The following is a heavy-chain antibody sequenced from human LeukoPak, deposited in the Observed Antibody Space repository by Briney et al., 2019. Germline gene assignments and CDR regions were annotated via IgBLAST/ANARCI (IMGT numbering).Heavy chain of an antibody. CDR2: IYTSGST. Sequence: SETLSLTCTVSGGSISSYYWSWIRQPAGKGLEWIGRIYTSGSTNYNPSLKSRVTMSVDTSKNQFSLKLSSVTAADTAVYYCARDSCSTGCYSGGVRFDPWGQGTLVTVSS. CDR1: GGSISSYY. CDR3: ARDSCSTGCYSGGVRFDP. V-gene: IGHV4-4*07. J-gene: IGHJ5*02. D-gene: IGHD2-2*02.